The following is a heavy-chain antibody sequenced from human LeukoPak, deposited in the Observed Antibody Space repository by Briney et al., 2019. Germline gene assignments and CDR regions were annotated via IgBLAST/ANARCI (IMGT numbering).Heavy chain of an antibody. CDR1: GGSISSSGYY. J-gene: IGHJ6*03. V-gene: IGHV4-39*01. Sequence: SETLSLTCSVSGGSISSSGYYWHWIRQPPGKGLEWVGSIYYSGTTYYNSSLKSRVTISEDTSKNRFSLMLTSVTAADTAVYYYYYIDVWGEGTTVIVSS. CDR2: IYYSGTT. CDR3: YYIDV.